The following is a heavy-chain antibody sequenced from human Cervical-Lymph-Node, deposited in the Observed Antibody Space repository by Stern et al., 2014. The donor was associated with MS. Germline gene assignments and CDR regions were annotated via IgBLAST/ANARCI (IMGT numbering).Heavy chain of an antibody. Sequence: QVQLVQSGAEVKKPGSSVKVSCQTSGGTFSTFAIGWVRQAPGQGLEWMGGITPIFDATNYAQKFQGRLTITADESTRTAYMELSSLRPDDTAMYYCARGDSEAPIYYFDYWGQGTLVTVSS. CDR2: ITPIFDAT. V-gene: IGHV1-69*01. CDR1: GGTFSTFA. CDR3: ARGDSEAPIYYFDY. J-gene: IGHJ4*02. D-gene: IGHD2-21*01.